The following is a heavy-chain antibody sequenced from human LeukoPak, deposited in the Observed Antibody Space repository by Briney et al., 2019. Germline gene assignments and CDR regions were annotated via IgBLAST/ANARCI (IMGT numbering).Heavy chain of an antibody. Sequence: GESLKISCKGSGYSFTSYWIGWVRQMPGKGLEWMGIIHPGDSDTRYSPSFQGQVTISADKSISTAYLQWSSLRASDTAMYYCARLGGFPDYGGNLDYWGQGTLVTVSS. CDR1: GYSFTSYW. CDR2: IHPGDSDT. CDR3: ARLGGFPDYGGNLDY. V-gene: IGHV5-51*01. D-gene: IGHD4-23*01. J-gene: IGHJ4*02.